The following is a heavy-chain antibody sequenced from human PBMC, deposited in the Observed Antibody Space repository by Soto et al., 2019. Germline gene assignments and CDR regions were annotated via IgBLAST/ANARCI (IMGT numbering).Heavy chain of an antibody. D-gene: IGHD5-12*01. CDR3: TRQQSTDGYHPSYFVY. CDR1: GYSFTSNW. V-gene: IGHV5-51*01. J-gene: IGHJ4*02. CDR2: IYPGDSDT. Sequence: PGESLKISCKGSGYSFTSNWIGWVRQMPGKGLEWVGIIYPGDSDTRYSPSFQGHVTISADKSISTAYLQWGSLKASDTAIYYCTRQQSTDGYHPSYFVYWGQGTPVTVST.